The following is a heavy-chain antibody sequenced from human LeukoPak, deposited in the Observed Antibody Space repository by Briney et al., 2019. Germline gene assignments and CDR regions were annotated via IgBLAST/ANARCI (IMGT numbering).Heavy chain of an antibody. D-gene: IGHD4-17*01. CDR1: GYSFSSHS. CDR2: ISSTSSTI. Sequence: PGGSLRLSCTGSGYSFSSHSMTWVRQAPGKGLEWVSYISSTSSTIYYADSVKGQFTISRDNAKNSLYLQINSLRAEDTAVYYCARSAASLTTSFIFDYWGQGTLVTVSS. V-gene: IGHV3-48*04. CDR3: ARSAASLTTSFIFDY. J-gene: IGHJ4*02.